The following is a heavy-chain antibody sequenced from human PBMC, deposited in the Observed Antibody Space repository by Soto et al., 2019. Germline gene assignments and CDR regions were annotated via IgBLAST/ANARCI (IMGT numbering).Heavy chain of an antibody. CDR1: GFMFSRVS. Sequence: GSLRLSCEASGFMFSRVSMNWVHQVPGKGLEWVAPISSASTETRYADSVKGRFIISRDNAQNSLFLQMNTLRPEDSAIYYCARVAYWGPGTQVTVSS. CDR3: ARVAY. J-gene: IGHJ4*02. CDR2: ISSASTET. V-gene: IGHV3-21*01.